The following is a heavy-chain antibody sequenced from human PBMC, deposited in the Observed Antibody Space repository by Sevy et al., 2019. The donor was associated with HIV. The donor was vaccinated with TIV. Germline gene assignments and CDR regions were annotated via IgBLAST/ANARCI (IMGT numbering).Heavy chain of an antibody. D-gene: IGHD6-6*01. V-gene: IGHV3-23*01. Sequence: GGSLRLSCAASGFTFSSYAMSWVRQAPGKGLEWVSAISGSGGSTYYADSVKGRFTISRDNSKNKLYLQMNSLRAEDTAVYYCAKDKYSSSSGRGAFDIWGQGTMVTVSS. CDR1: GFTFSSYA. CDR3: AKDKYSSSSGRGAFDI. CDR2: ISGSGGST. J-gene: IGHJ3*02.